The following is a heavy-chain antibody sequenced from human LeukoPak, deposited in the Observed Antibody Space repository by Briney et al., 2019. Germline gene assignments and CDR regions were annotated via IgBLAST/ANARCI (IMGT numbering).Heavy chain of an antibody. CDR1: GYTFTSYG. D-gene: IGHD2-21*01. V-gene: IGHV1-18*01. CDR3: AREQGARGGDCYDY. J-gene: IGHJ4*02. CDR2: ISAYNGNT. Sequence: ASVKVSCTASGYTFTSYGISWVRQAPGQGLEWMGWISAYNGNTNYAQKLQGRVTMTTDTSTSTAYMELRSLRSDDTAVYYCAREQGARGGDCYDYWGQGTLVTVSS.